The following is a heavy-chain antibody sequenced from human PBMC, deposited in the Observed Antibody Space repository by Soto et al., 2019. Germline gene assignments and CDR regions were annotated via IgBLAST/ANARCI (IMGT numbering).Heavy chain of an antibody. CDR2: IYYSGST. D-gene: IGHD3-3*01. V-gene: IGHV4-39*01. Sequence: SETLSLTCTVSGGSISSSSYYWGWIRQPPGKGLEWIGSIYYSGSTYYNPSLKSRVTISVDTSKNQFSLKLSSVTAADTAVYYCARLGGFLEWLSRSAFDYWGQGTLVTVSS. CDR1: GGSISSSSYY. CDR3: ARLGGFLEWLSRSAFDY. J-gene: IGHJ4*02.